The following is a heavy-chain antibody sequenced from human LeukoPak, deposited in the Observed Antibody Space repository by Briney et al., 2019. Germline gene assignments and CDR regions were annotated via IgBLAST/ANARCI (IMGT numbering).Heavy chain of an antibody. CDR2: IIPIFGTA. CDR3: ARGRVGATTLPNY. D-gene: IGHD1-26*01. CDR1: GGTYSSYA. Sequence: ASVKVSCKASGGTYSSYAISWVRQAPGQGLEWMGGIIPIFGTANYAQKFQGRVTITADESTSTAYMELSSLRSEDTAVYYCARGRVGATTLPNYWGQGTLVTVSP. J-gene: IGHJ4*02. V-gene: IGHV1-69*13.